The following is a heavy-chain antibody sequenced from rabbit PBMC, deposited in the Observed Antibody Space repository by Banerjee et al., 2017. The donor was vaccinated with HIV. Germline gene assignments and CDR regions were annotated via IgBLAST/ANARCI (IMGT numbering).Heavy chain of an antibody. V-gene: IGHV1S45*01. CDR3: ARDLAGVIGWNFNL. J-gene: IGHJ4*01. Sequence: QEQLKESGGDLVQPEGSLTLTCTASGFDFSSNLMGWVRQAPGKGLEWIGRINTGSGNTVYASWAKGRFTISKASWTTVTLQMTSLTAADTASYFCARDLAGVIGWNFNLWGPGTLVTVS. CDR1: GFDFSSNL. D-gene: IGHD4-1*01. CDR2: INTGSGNT.